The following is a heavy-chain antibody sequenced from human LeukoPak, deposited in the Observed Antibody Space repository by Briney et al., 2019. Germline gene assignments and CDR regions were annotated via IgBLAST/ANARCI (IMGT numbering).Heavy chain of an antibody. CDR2: ISWNSGSI. V-gene: IGHV3-9*01. J-gene: IGHJ5*02. CDR3: AKGGGYQLLLGWFDP. Sequence: GGSLRLSCAASGFTFSSNYMSWVRQAPGKGLEWVSGISWNSGSIGYADSVKGRFTISRDNAKNSLYLQMNSLRAEDTALYYCAKGGGYQLLLGWFDPWGQGTLVTASS. D-gene: IGHD2-2*01. CDR1: GFTFSSNY.